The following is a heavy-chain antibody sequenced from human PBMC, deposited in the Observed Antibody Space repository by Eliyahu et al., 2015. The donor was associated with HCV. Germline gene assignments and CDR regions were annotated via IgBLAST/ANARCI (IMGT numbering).Heavy chain of an antibody. V-gene: IGHV3-11*01. CDR3: ARDLGVHYFDY. Sequence: QVQLVXSGGGLVKPGXSLRLSCAVSGXSXXXFYRNWXXQAPGKGLEWXSYISNSGNTIXYADSVKGRFTISRDSAKNSLYLQMNSLRAEDTAVYYCARDLGVHYFDYWGQGTLVTVSS. D-gene: IGHD3-16*01. CDR1: GXSXXXFY. J-gene: IGHJ4*02. CDR2: ISNSGNTI.